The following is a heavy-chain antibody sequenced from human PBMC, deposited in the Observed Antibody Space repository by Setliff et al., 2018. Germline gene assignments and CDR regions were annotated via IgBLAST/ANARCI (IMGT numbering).Heavy chain of an antibody. D-gene: IGHD5-18*01. CDR1: GGSISSYY. CDR2: IYTSGST. J-gene: IGHJ6*03. Sequence: SETLSLTCTVSGGSISSYYWGWIRQPAGKGLEWIGRIYTSGSTNYNPSLKSRVTMSVDTSKNQFSLKLSSVTAADTAVYYCARDGGAAMDEFYYYYMDVWGKGTTVTVSS. CDR3: ARDGGAAMDEFYYYYMDV. V-gene: IGHV4-4*07.